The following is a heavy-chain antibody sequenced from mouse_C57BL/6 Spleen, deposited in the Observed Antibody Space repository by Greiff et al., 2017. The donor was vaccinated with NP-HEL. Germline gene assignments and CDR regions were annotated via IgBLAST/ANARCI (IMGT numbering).Heavy chain of an antibody. CDR2: ISYDGSN. CDR1: GYSITSGYY. CDR3: ARDLDGNYDY. V-gene: IGHV3-6*01. Sequence: DVKLVESGPGLVKPSQSLSLTCSVTGYSITSGYYWNWIRQFPGNKLEWMGYISYDGSNNYNPSLKNRISITRDTSKNQFFLKLNSVTTEDTATYYCARDLDGNYDYWGQGTTLTVSS. J-gene: IGHJ2*01. D-gene: IGHD2-1*01.